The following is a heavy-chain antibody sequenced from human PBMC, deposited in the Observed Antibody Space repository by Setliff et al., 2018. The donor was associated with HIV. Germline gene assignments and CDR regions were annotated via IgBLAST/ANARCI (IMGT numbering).Heavy chain of an antibody. J-gene: IGHJ5*02. D-gene: IGHD3-9*01. Sequence: GGSLRLSCAASGFTFSDYYMSWIRQAPGKGLEWVSYISSRGSTIYYADSVKGRFTISRDNAKNSLYLQMNTLRAEDTAVYFCARDNGRYFDRGWFDPWGQGALVTVSS. CDR2: ISSRGSTI. CDR3: ARDNGRYFDRGWFDP. CDR1: GFTFSDYY. V-gene: IGHV3-11*04.